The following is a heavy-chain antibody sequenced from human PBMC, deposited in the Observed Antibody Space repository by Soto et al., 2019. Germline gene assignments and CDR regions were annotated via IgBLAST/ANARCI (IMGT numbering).Heavy chain of an antibody. CDR1: GFTFSNYA. J-gene: IGHJ4*02. D-gene: IGHD3-10*01. CDR2: INYSGGST. CDR3: AKKFSYGSGSYLYYFGY. V-gene: IGHV3-23*01. Sequence: EVQLLESGGGLVQPGGSLRLSCAASGFTFSNYAMTWVRQAPGTGLEWVSTINYSGGSTYYADSVKSRFTVSRDNSKNTLYLQMTSLRAGDTAVYYCAKKFSYGSGSYLYYFGYWGQGTLVTVSS.